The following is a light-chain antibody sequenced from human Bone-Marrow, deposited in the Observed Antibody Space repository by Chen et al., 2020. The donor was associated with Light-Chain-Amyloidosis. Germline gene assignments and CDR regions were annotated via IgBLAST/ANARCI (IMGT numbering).Light chain of an antibody. V-gene: IGLV6-57*01. CDR1: SGSIATNY. CDR3: QSYQGSSQGV. CDR2: EDD. Sequence: NFMLTQPHSVSESPGKTVIISCTRSSGSIATNYVQWYQQRPGSSPTTVIYEDDHRHSGVPDRFSGSIDRSSNSASLTISGLKTEDEAAYYCQSYQGSSQGVFGGGTKLTVL. J-gene: IGLJ3*02.